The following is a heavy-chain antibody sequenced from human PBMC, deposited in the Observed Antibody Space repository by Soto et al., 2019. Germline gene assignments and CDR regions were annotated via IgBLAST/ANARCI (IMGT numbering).Heavy chain of an antibody. D-gene: IGHD6-13*01. CDR3: ASDRSGYSSSWYDYYYGMDV. V-gene: IGHV4-39*01. CDR2: IYYSGST. J-gene: IGHJ6*02. Sequence: SETLSLTCTVSGGSISSSSYYWGWIRQPPGKGLEWIGSIYYSGSTYYNPSLKSRVTISVDTSKNQFSLKLSSVTAADTAVYYCASDRSGYSSSWYDYYYGMDVWGQGTTVTVSS. CDR1: GGSISSSSYY.